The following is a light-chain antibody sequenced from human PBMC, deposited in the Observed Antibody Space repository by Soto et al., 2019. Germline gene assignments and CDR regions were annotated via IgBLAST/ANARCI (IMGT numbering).Light chain of an antibody. CDR2: GTS. Sequence: EFVLTQSPGTLSLSPVERATLXXXXSQSVTSRYLAWYQQRPGQAPRLLIYGTSTRATGIPDKFSGSGSGTDFTLAISRLEPEDFAVYYCHQFGDSPQTFGQGTKVDIK. CDR1: QSVTSRY. J-gene: IGKJ1*01. CDR3: HQFGDSPQT. V-gene: IGKV3-20*01.